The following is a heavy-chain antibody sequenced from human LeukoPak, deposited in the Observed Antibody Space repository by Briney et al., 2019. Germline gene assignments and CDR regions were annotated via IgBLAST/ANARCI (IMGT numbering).Heavy chain of an antibody. V-gene: IGHV3-21*01. J-gene: IGHJ4*02. CDR1: GFTFSSYS. CDR2: ISSSSSYI. Sequence: GGSLRLSCAASGFTFSSYSMNWVRQAPGKGLEWVPSISSSSSYIYYADSVKGRFTISRDNAKNSLYLQMNSLRAEDTAVYYCARDLDRYYFDYWGQGTLVTVSS. CDR3: ARDLDRYYFDY.